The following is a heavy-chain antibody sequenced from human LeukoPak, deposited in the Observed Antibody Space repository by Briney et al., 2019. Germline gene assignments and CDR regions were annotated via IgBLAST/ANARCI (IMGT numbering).Heavy chain of an antibody. V-gene: IGHV3-23*01. CDR2: IYIDGAT. J-gene: IGHJ2*01. CDR1: GFTFSTYA. CDR3: AKSVPYWYFDL. Sequence: GGSLRLSCAASGFTFSTYAMNWVRQAPGKGLEWVSSIYIDGATYYAESVKGRFTISRDNSKNTLYLQMNSLRAEDTAIYYRAKSVPYWYFDLWGRGTLITVSS.